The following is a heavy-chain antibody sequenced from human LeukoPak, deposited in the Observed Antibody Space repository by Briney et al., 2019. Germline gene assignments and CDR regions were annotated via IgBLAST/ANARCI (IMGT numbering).Heavy chain of an antibody. J-gene: IGHJ4*02. Sequence: PSQTLSFTCTVSGGSISSGSDDCYWIRHPAGKGLEWIGHIYTSGSSNYSPSLKSRVTISVDTSKNQFSLKLTSVTAADTAVYYCTKGRGIWGQGTLVTVSS. CDR2: IYTSGSS. D-gene: IGHD3-10*01. CDR3: TKGRGI. CDR1: GGSISSGSDD. V-gene: IGHV4-61*09.